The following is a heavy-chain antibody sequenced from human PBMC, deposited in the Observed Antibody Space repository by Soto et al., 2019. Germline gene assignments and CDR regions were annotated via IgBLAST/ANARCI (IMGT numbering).Heavy chain of an antibody. Sequence: ASVKVSCKASGYTFTGYYMHWVRQAPGQGLEWMGWINPNSGGTNYAQKFQGWVTMTRDTSISTAYMELSRLRSDDTAVYYCARGLPGGQLRFLEWLLKPYYYYYGMDVWGQGTTVTVSS. CDR3: ARGLPGGQLRFLEWLLKPYYYYYGMDV. CDR1: GYTFTGYY. CDR2: INPNSGGT. J-gene: IGHJ6*02. D-gene: IGHD3-3*01. V-gene: IGHV1-2*04.